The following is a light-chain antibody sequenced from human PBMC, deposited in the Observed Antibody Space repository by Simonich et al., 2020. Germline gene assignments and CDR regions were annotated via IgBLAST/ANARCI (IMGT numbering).Light chain of an antibody. J-gene: IGKJ2*01. CDR2: WAA. CDR1: QSVLYSSNNKNY. CDR3: QQYDSTPYT. Sequence: DIVMTQSPDSLAVSLGERATINCKSSQSVLYSSNNKNYLAWYQQKPGQPPKRLSYWAATRESGVPDRFSGSGSGTEFTRTISSRQAEDVAVYYCQQYDSTPYTFGQGTKLEIK. V-gene: IGKV4-1*01.